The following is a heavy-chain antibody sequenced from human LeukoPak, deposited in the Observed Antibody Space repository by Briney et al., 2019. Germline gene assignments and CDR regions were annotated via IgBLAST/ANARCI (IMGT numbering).Heavy chain of an antibody. CDR3: ARVMGATPDY. V-gene: IGHV3-21*01. J-gene: IGHJ4*02. CDR1: GFTFSSYA. D-gene: IGHD1-26*01. CDR2: ISSSSSYI. Sequence: GGSLRLSCAASGFTFSSYAMSWVRQAPGKGLEWASSISSSSSYIYYADSVKGRFTISRDNAKNSLYLQMNSLRAEDTAVYYCARVMGATPDYWGQGALVTVSS.